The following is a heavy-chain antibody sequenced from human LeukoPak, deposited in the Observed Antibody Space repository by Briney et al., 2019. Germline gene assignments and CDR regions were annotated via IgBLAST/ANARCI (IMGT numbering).Heavy chain of an antibody. V-gene: IGHV4-4*07. CDR2: IYTSGSN. J-gene: IGHJ5*02. D-gene: IGHD2-2*01. Sequence: PSETLSLTCTVSGGSISSYYWSWIRQPAGKGLEWIGRIYTSGSNNYNPSLKSRVTMSVDTSKNQFSLRLSSVTAADTAVYYCARDLFLCSSTSCYAGLPYYDILPSGIWFDPWGQGTLVTVSS. CDR3: ARDLFLCSSTSCYAGLPYYDILPSGIWFDP. CDR1: GGSISSYY.